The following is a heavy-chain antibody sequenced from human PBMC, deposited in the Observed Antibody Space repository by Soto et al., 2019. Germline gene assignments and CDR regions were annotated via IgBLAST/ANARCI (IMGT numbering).Heavy chain of an antibody. V-gene: IGHV1-2*04. CDR1: GYTFTGYY. CDR3: AREYRVYDRSGYYYAAPGD. Sequence: QVQLVQSGAEVKKPGASVKVSCKASGYTFTGYYMHWVRQAPGQGLEWMGWINPNSGGTNYAQKFQGWVTMTRDTSISTAYMELSRLRSDDTAVYYCAREYRVYDRSGYYYAAPGDWGQGTLVTVSS. J-gene: IGHJ4*02. D-gene: IGHD3-22*01. CDR2: INPNSGGT.